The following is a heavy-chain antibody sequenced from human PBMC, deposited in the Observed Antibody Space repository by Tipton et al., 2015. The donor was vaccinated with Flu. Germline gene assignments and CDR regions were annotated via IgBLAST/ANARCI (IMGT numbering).Heavy chain of an antibody. D-gene: IGHD4-11*01. J-gene: IGHJ5*02. V-gene: IGHV4-61*02. CDR2: VYSSGSS. CDR3: ARRDFSNYVSEPKNWFDP. Sequence: TLSLTCTVSGGSIRSGSFYWNWIRQPAGKGLEWIGRVYSSGSSNYNPSLKSRVIISVDRSKNQFSLKLTSVTAADTAVYYCARRDFSNYVSEPKNWFDPWGQGTLVTVSS. CDR1: GGSIRSGSFY.